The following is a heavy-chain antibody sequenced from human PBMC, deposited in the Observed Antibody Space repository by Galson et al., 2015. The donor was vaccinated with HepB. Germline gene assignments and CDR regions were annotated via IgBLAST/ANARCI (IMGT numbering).Heavy chain of an antibody. V-gene: IGHV3-21*01. CDR1: GFTFSSYS. J-gene: IGHJ6*03. Sequence: SLRLSCAASGFTFSSYSMNWVRQAPGKGLEWVSSISSSSSYIYYADSVKGRFTISRDNAKNSLYLQMNSLRAEDTAVYYCARDKGYDFWSGYYTTIHYYYMDVWGKGTTVPVSS. CDR3: ARDKGYDFWSGYYTTIHYYYMDV. CDR2: ISSSSSYI. D-gene: IGHD3-3*01.